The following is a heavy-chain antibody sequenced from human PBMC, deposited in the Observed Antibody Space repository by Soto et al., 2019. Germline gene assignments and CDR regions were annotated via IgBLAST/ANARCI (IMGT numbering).Heavy chain of an antibody. Sequence: GGSLRLSCAASGFSFSNYNMNWVRQAPGKGLEWVAHITDGLTKHDADVVQGRFIISRDNAKNSLYLELTDLRDDDTAVYYCARDTSHGVTIGGLDSWGQGTLVTVSS. D-gene: IGHD3-16*01. CDR1: GFSFSNYN. J-gene: IGHJ4*02. CDR3: ARDTSHGVTIGGLDS. CDR2: ITDGLTK. V-gene: IGHV3-48*02.